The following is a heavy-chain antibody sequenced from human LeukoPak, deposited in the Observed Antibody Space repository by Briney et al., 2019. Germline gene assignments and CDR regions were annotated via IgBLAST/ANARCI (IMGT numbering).Heavy chain of an antibody. CDR1: GFTFSSYA. J-gene: IGHJ4*01. CDR3: AKDGRRDYGVCVN. D-gene: IGHD4-17*01. CDR2: FSGSGGST. V-gene: IGHV3-23*01. Sequence: PGGSLRLSCAASGFTFSSYAMSWVRQAPGKGLEWVSAFSGSGGSTYYADSVKGRFTLSRHNSKNTVYLQMNSLRAKDTGVYYCAKDGRRDYGVCVNWGQGTLVTVSS.